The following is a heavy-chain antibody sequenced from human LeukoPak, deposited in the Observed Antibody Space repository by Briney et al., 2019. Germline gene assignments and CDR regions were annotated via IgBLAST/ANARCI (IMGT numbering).Heavy chain of an antibody. CDR1: GFTFTSYW. J-gene: IGHJ4*02. CDR2: TRQDGSAI. Sequence: GGSLRLSCAASGFTFTSYWMTWVRQAPGKGLEWVANTRQDGSAISYVDSVKGRFTVSRDNAQNSLYLQMNSLRAEDTAVYYCARDGYATGSHDYWGQGTLVTVSS. D-gene: IGHD3-10*01. CDR3: ARDGYATGSHDY. V-gene: IGHV3-7*04.